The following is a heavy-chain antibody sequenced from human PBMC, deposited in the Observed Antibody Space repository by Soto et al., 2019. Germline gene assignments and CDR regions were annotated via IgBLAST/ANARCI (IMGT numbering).Heavy chain of an antibody. V-gene: IGHV3-64*01. CDR1: GFTFSSYA. Sequence: GGSLRLSCAASGFTFSSYAMHWVRQAPGKGLEYVSAISSNGGSTYYANSVKGRFTISRDNSKNTLYLQMGSLRAEDMAVYYCARSQYSSSWGYYYYYVMAVWGQGTTVTVSS. CDR3: ARSQYSSSWGYYYYYVMAV. D-gene: IGHD6-13*01. CDR2: ISSNGGST. J-gene: IGHJ6*02.